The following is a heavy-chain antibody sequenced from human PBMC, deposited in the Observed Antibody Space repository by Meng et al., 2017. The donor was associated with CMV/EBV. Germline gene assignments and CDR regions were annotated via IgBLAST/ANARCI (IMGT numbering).Heavy chain of an antibody. CDR1: GYTVTSYY. D-gene: IGHD6-13*01. Sequence: QVQLVQVGAEVKKPGASVKVTCKASGYTVTSYYMHWVRQAPGQGLEWMGIINPSGGSTSYAQKFQGRVTMTRDTSTSTVYMGLSSLRSEDTAVYYCALAEYSSSLFDYWGQGTLVTVSS. V-gene: IGHV1-46*01. CDR3: ALAEYSSSLFDY. J-gene: IGHJ4*02. CDR2: INPSGGST.